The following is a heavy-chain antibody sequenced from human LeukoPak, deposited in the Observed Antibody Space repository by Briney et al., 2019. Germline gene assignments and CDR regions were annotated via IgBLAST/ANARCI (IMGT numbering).Heavy chain of an antibody. Sequence: GGSLRLSCAASGLAFSSYSMNWVRQPPGKGLEWVSTISVASITFYTDSVKGRFTISRDNSRNTVYLQMTSLRADDTAVYYCADYGVSGVRNNFYWGQGTLVTVSS. V-gene: IGHV3-23*01. CDR1: GLAFSSYS. CDR3: ADYGVSGVRNNFY. J-gene: IGHJ4*02. CDR2: ISVASIT. D-gene: IGHD3-3*01.